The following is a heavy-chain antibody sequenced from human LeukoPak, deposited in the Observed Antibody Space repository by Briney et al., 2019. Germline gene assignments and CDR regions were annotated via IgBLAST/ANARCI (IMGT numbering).Heavy chain of an antibody. CDR2: IYYSGST. D-gene: IGHD3-3*01. Sequence: SETLSLTCTVSGGSISSSSYYWGWIRQPPGKGLEWIGSIYYSGSTYYNPSLKSRVTISVDTSKNQFSLKLSSVTAADTAVYYCARSGGYYPFDYWGQGTLVTVSS. CDR3: ARSGGYYPFDY. V-gene: IGHV4-39*01. CDR1: GGSISSSSYY. J-gene: IGHJ4*02.